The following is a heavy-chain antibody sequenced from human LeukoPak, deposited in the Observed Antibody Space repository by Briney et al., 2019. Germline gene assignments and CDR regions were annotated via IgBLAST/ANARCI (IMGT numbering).Heavy chain of an antibody. CDR3: AGCPVRYFDWLLSYYYGMDV. Sequence: SETLSLTCAVYGGSFSGYYWSWIRQPPGKGLEWIGEINHSGSTNYNPSLKSRVTISVDTSENQFSLKLSSVTAADTAVYYCAGCPVRYFDWLLSYYYGMDVWGQGTTVTVSS. J-gene: IGHJ6*02. D-gene: IGHD3-9*01. CDR1: GGSFSGYY. CDR2: INHSGST. V-gene: IGHV4-34*01.